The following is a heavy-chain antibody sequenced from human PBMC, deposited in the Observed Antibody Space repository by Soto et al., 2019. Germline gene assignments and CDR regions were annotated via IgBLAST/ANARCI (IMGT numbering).Heavy chain of an antibody. CDR3: ARGLYYYDSSSWYFDL. CDR1: GGTFSSYA. J-gene: IGHJ2*01. CDR2: IIPIFGTA. V-gene: IGHV1-69*01. D-gene: IGHD3-22*01. Sequence: QVQLVQSGAEVKKPGSSVKVSCKASGGTFSSYAISWVRQAPGQGLEWMGGIIPIFGTANYAQKSQGRVTITADESTSTAYMELSSLRSEDTAVYYCARGLYYYDSSSWYFDLWGRGTLVTVSS.